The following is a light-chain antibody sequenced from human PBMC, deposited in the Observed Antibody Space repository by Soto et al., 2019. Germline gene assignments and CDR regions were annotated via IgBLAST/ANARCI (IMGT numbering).Light chain of an antibody. CDR2: GAS. J-gene: IGKJ4*01. CDR1: QSVSTD. V-gene: IGKV3-20*01. CDR3: QQYRNSPLT. Sequence: EVVLTQSPGTLSLSPGERATLSCRASQSVSTDLAWYQHKPGQAPRLLIYGASSRVTGVPDRFSGSGSGPDFTLTVSRLEPEDFAVYYCQQYRNSPLTFGGGTKVQIK.